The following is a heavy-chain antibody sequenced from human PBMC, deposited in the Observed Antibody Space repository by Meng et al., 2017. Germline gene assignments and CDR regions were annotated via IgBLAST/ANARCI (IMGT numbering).Heavy chain of an antibody. CDR1: GFSFDDYA. V-gene: IGHV3-9*01. Sequence: EVQGVGSGGGLVQPVRSLRISCAASGFSFDDYAMYWVRQGPGKGLDWVSRFNWTKKGRFTISRDNAKNSLYLQMSSLRAEDTAVYYCAKVPVAGIIGTLDYWGQGTLVTVSS. D-gene: IGHD6-19*01. J-gene: IGHJ4*02. CDR2: FNWT. CDR3: AKVPVAGIIGTLDY.